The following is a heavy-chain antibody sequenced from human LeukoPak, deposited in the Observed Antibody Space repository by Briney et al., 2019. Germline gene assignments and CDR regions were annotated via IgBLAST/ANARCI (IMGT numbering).Heavy chain of an antibody. V-gene: IGHV4-31*03. J-gene: IGHJ4*02. CDR2: IYYSGST. D-gene: IGHD6-19*01. Sequence: SETLSLTCTVSGGSISSGGYYWSWIRQHPGKGLEWIGYIYYSGSTYYNPSLKSRVTISVDTSKNQFSLKLSSVTAADTAVYYCARTGWLSWYFDYWGQGTLVTVSS. CDR1: GGSISSGGYY. CDR3: ARTGWLSWYFDY.